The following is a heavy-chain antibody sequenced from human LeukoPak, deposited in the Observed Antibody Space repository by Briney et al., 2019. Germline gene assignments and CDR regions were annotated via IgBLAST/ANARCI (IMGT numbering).Heavy chain of an antibody. CDR1: GYTFTSYD. Sequence: ASVKVSCKASGYTFTSYDINWVRQATRQGLEWMGWMNPNSGNTGYAQKFQGRVTMTRNTSISTAYMELSSLRSEDTAVYYCARSIRTITYYYYYGMDVWGQGTTVTVSS. CDR2: MNPNSGNT. D-gene: IGHD5-12*01. J-gene: IGHJ6*02. CDR3: ARSIRTITYYYYYGMDV. V-gene: IGHV1-8*01.